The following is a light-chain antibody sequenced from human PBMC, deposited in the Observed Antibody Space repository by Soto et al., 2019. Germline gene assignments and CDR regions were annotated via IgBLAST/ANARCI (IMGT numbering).Light chain of an antibody. J-gene: IGKJ2*01. CDR3: QQYGSLPPT. CDR2: GAS. Sequence: EIVLTQSPGTLSLSPGERATLSCRASQSVTSNYLAWYQHKPGQAPRLLIYGASSRATGNTDRFSGSGAGTDFALTISRLEPEDFAVYYCQQYGSLPPTFGQGTKLESK. CDR1: QSVTSNY. V-gene: IGKV3-20*01.